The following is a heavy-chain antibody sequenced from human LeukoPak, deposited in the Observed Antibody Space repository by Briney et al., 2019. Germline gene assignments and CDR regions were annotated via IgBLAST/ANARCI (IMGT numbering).Heavy chain of an antibody. V-gene: IGHV4-59*01. J-gene: IGHJ6*03. Sequence: PSETLSLTCTVSGGSISSYYWSWIRQPPGKGLEWIGYIYYSGSTNYNPSLKSRVTISVDTSKNQFSLKLSSVTAADTAVYYCARNKKGITIFGVSRRQDYYYYYMDVWGKGTTVTVSS. D-gene: IGHD3-3*01. CDR1: GGSISSYY. CDR3: ARNKKGITIFGVSRRQDYYYYYMDV. CDR2: IYYSGST.